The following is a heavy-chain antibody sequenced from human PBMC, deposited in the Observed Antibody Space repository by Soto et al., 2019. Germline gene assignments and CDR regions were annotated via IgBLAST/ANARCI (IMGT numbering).Heavy chain of an antibody. D-gene: IGHD6-6*01. CDR3: ARDSRGGAARRPTFYY. J-gene: IGHJ4*02. CDR1: GFTFSSFE. V-gene: IGHV3-48*03. Sequence: GGTLSLSCVGSGFTFSSFEMNWVRQTPGKGLEWLSYIGRSGETIYYADSVKGRFTISRDNAKSSLFLQMNGLRDEDTGIYYCARDSRGGAARRPTFYYWGRGTLVTVSS. CDR2: IGRSGETI.